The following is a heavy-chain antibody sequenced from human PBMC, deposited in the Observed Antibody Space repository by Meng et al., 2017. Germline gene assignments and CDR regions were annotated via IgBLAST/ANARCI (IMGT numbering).Heavy chain of an antibody. CDR1: GGSISSYY. CDR2: IYTSGST. Sequence: SETLSLTCTVSGGSISSYYWSWIRQPAGKGLEWIGRIYTSGSTNYNPSLKSRVTISVDTSKNQFSLKLSSVTAADTAVYYCARDLGAYYYDSSGYYSVNWGQGTLVTVSS. V-gene: IGHV4-4*07. CDR3: ARDLGAYYYDSSGYYSVN. J-gene: IGHJ4*02. D-gene: IGHD3-22*01.